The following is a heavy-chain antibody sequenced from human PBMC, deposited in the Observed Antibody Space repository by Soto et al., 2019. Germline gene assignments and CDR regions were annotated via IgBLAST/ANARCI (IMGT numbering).Heavy chain of an antibody. CDR3: AKDRAFHYDSSGYEDY. D-gene: IGHD3-22*01. V-gene: IGHV3-23*01. CDR2: ISGSGGST. J-gene: IGHJ4*02. CDR1: GFTFTAFA. Sequence: EVQLLESGGGLVQPGGSLRLSCAASGFTFTAFAMGWVGKAPGKGREWVSAISGSGGSTYCADSVKGRFTISRDNSKNTLYLQMNSLRAEDTAVYYCAKDRAFHYDSSGYEDYWGQGTLVTVSS.